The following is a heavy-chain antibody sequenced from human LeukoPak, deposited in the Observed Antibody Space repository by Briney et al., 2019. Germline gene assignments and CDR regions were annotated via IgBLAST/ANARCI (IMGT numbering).Heavy chain of an antibody. D-gene: IGHD6-19*01. CDR1: GGSISSYY. V-gene: IGHV4-59*08. CDR3: ARGSWEAVAGMEH. Sequence: PSETLSLTCTVSGGSISSYYWSWIRQPPGKGLEWIGYIYYSGSTNYNPSLKSRVTISVDTSKNQFSLKLSSVTAADTAVYYCARGSWEAVAGMEHWGQGTLVTVSS. J-gene: IGHJ1*01. CDR2: IYYSGST.